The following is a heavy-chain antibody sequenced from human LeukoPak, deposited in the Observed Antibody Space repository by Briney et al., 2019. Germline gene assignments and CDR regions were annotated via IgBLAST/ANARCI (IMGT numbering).Heavy chain of an antibody. V-gene: IGHV1-8*01. D-gene: IGHD1-7*01. Sequence: ASVKVSCKASGYTFSSYDINWVRQATGQGLEWMGWMNPNSGNIGYAQKFQGRVTMTEDTSTDTAYVELSSLRSEDSAVYYCVTATLGNYPWDVFDIWGQGTMVTVSS. CDR1: GYTFSSYD. CDR2: MNPNSGNI. J-gene: IGHJ3*02. CDR3: VTATLGNYPWDVFDI.